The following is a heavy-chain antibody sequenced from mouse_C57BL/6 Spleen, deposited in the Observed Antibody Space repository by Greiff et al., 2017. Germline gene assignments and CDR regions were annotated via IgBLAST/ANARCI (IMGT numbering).Heavy chain of an antibody. J-gene: IGHJ3*01. D-gene: IGHD1-2*01. Sequence: VQLQQPGAELVMPGASVKLSCKASGYTFTSYWMHWVKQMPGQGLEWIGEIDPSDSYTNYNQKFKGKSTLTVDKSSSTAYMQLSSLTSEDSAVYYCARSYDLRLFAYWGQGTLVTVSA. CDR2: IDPSDSYT. V-gene: IGHV1-69*01. CDR3: ARSYDLRLFAY. CDR1: GYTFTSYW.